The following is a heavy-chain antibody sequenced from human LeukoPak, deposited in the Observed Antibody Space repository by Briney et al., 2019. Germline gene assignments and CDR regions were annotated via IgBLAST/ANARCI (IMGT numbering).Heavy chain of an antibody. CDR1: GGSFSGYY. CDR2: INHSGST. CDR3: ARGRGPRRYSSSWYGGWDY. Sequence: SETLSLTCAVYGGSFSGYYWSWIRQPPGKGLEWIGEINHSGSTNYNPSLKSRVTISVDTSKNQFSLKLSSVTAADTAVYCCARGRGPRRYSSSWYGGWDYWGQGTLVTVSS. D-gene: IGHD6-13*01. J-gene: IGHJ4*02. V-gene: IGHV4-34*01.